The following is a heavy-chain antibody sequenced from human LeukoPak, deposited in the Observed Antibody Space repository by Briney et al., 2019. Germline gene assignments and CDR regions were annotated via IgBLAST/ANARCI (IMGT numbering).Heavy chain of an antibody. Sequence: SETLSLTCTVSGGSISSSSYYWGWIRQPPGKGLEWIGSIYYSGSTYYNPSLKSRVTISVDTSKNQFSLKLSSVTAADTAVYYCARQGNYDFWSGYPAPFDYWGQGTLVTVSS. D-gene: IGHD3-3*01. V-gene: IGHV4-39*01. CDR2: IYYSGST. CDR3: ARQGNYDFWSGYPAPFDY. J-gene: IGHJ4*02. CDR1: GGSISSSSYY.